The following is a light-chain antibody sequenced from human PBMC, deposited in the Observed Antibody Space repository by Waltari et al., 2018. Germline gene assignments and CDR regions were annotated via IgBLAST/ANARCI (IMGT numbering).Light chain of an antibody. CDR2: GAS. CDR1: QSVNSK. V-gene: IGKV3-15*01. CDR3: QQYNNWPLT. J-gene: IGKJ4*01. Sequence: EIVMTQSPATLSVSPGERATLSCRASQSVNSKLACYQHKPGQAPRLLIYGASTRATDIPTRFSGSGSWTDFTLTITSLQSEDFAVFHCQQYNNWPLTFGGGTKVEIK.